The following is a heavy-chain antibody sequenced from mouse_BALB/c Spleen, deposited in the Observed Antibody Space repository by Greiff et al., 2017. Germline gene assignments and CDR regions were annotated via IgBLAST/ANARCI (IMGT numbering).Heavy chain of an antibody. D-gene: IGHD1-3*01. CDR1: GYTFTSYW. J-gene: IGHJ3*01. V-gene: IGHV1S81*02. Sequence: QVQLQQPGAELVKPGASVKLSCKASGYTFTSYWMHWVKQRPGQGLEWIGEINPSNGRTNYNEKFKSKATLTVDKSSSTAYMQLSSLTSEDSAVYDCARGLYSGSWCAYWGEGTLGTVSA. CDR2: INPSNGRT. CDR3: ARGLYSGSWCAY.